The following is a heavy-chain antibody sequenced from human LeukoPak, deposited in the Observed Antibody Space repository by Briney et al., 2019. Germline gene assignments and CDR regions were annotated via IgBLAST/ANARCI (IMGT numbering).Heavy chain of an antibody. CDR2: INKDGSEK. CDR3: ARRRGDV. Sequence: GGSLSLSCAASGFSFNDYWMSWVRQAPGKGLEWVAIINKDGSEKYYVDSVKGRFTISRDNAKNSLYLQMNSLSAEDTAVYYCARRRGDVWGQGTTVTVSS. CDR1: GFSFNDYW. V-gene: IGHV3-7*04. J-gene: IGHJ6*02. D-gene: IGHD3-10*01.